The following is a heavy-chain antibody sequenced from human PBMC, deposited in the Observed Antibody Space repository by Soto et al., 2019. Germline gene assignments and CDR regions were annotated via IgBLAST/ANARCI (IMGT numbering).Heavy chain of an antibody. V-gene: IGHV3-33*01. CDR1: GFTFSNYG. D-gene: IGHD3-10*01. CDR3: ARATYFYDSGGFSAYGLDV. CDR2: IWYDGSKK. Sequence: GGSLRLSCAASGFTFSNYGMHWVCQAPGKGLEWVAVIWYDGSKKYYAESVKGRVTISRDKSKSMLYLQMNSLRAEDTAVCYCARATYFYDSGGFSAYGLDVWGQGTTVTVSS. J-gene: IGHJ6*02.